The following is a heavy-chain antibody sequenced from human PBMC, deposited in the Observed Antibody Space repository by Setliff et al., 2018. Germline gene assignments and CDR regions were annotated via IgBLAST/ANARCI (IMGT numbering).Heavy chain of an antibody. Sequence: GESLKISCAASGFVFGTYGMHWVRQAPGKGLDWVASVRFDGSYKVYADSVMGRFTISRDNSKDSLYLQLNSLRAEDTAVYYCAKDGVGPTYTYFFDFWGQGSQVTVSS. D-gene: IGHD1-26*01. V-gene: IGHV3-30*02. J-gene: IGHJ4*02. CDR2: VRFDGSYK. CDR3: AKDGVGPTYTYFFDF. CDR1: GFVFGTYG.